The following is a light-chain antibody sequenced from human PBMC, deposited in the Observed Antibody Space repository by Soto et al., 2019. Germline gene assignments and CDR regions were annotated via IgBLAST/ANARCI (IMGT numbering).Light chain of an antibody. V-gene: IGKV1-39*01. CDR2: AAS. Sequence: DLQMTPSPSSLSASVGDRVTITCRASQSISSDLNWYQQKPGKAPKLLIYAASSLQSGVPSRFSGSGSGTDFTLTISSLQPEDFATYYCQQSYSTPPTFGQGTKVEIK. CDR3: QQSYSTPPT. CDR1: QSISSD. J-gene: IGKJ1*01.